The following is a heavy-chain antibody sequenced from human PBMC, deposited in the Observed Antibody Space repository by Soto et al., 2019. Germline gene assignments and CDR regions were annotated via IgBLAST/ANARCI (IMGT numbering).Heavy chain of an antibody. V-gene: IGHV4-31*03. CDR3: ARARQPQFAYYFDY. D-gene: IGHD1-1*01. CDR2: IYYSGST. J-gene: IGHJ4*02. Sequence: SETLSLTCTVSGGSISSGGYYWSWIRQHPGKGLEWIGYIYYSGSTYYNPSLKSRVTISVDTSKNQFSLKLSSVTAADTAVYYCARARQPQFAYYFDYWGQGTLVTVSS. CDR1: GGSISSGGYY.